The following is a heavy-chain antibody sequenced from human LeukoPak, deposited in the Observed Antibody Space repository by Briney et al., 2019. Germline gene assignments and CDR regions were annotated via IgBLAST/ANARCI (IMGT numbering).Heavy chain of an antibody. D-gene: IGHD4-17*01. J-gene: IGHJ4*02. Sequence: GRSLRLSCAASGFTFSRYWMTWARQAPGKGLEWVANIKQDGSEKYYVDSVKGRFTISRDNAKNSLYLQMNSLRAEDTAIYYCARDVLGDSDYWGQGTLVTVSS. CDR1: GFTFSRYW. V-gene: IGHV3-7*01. CDR2: IKQDGSEK. CDR3: ARDVLGDSDY.